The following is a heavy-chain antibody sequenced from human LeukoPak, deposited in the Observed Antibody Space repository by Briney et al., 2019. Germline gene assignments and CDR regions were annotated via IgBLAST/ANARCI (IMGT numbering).Heavy chain of an antibody. V-gene: IGHV4-59*12. J-gene: IGHJ3*02. CDR3: ARDKYSGSYFLDAFDI. CDR1: GNSISSYY. Sequence: SETLSLTCTVSGNSISSYYWSWIRQPPGKGLEWSGYIYYSGSTNYNPSLKSRVTISVDTSKNQFSLKLSSVTAADTAVYYCARDKYSGSYFLDAFDIWGQGTMVTVSS. CDR2: IYYSGST. D-gene: IGHD1-26*01.